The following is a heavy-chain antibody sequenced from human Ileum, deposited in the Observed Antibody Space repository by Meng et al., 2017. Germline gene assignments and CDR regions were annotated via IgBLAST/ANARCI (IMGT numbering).Heavy chain of an antibody. V-gene: IGHV3-21*06. J-gene: IGHJ4*02. CDR2: ISTGNNHT. CDR1: GFTFSIYS. D-gene: IGHD5-24*01. Sequence: GGSLRLSCAASGFTFSIYSMSWVRQAPGKGLEWVSSISTGNNHTYYAESVKGRFTISRDNAKNSLYLQMSSLRAEDTAVYYCARELQLGYWGQGTLVTVSS. CDR3: ARELQLGY.